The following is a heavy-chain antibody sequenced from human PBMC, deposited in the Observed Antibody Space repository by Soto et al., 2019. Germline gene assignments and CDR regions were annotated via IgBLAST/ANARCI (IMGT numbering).Heavy chain of an antibody. CDR2: IYSGGST. V-gene: IGHV3-53*01. D-gene: IGHD3-22*01. J-gene: IGHJ3*02. Sequence: GGSLRLSCAASGFTVSSNYMSWVRQAPGKGLEWVSVIYSGGSTYYADSVKGRFTISRDNSKNTLYLQMNSLRAEDTAVYYCARVFTMIVNDAFDIWGQGTMVTV. CDR3: ARVFTMIVNDAFDI. CDR1: GFTVSSNY.